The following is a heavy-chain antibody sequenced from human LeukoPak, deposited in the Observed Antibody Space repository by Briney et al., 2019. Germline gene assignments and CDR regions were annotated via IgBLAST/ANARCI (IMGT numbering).Heavy chain of an antibody. CDR1: GFTFSRYY. J-gene: IGHJ4*02. CDR3: ARDRGSGYDPGYFDY. Sequence: PGGSLRLSCAVSGFTFSRYYMSWVRQAPGKGLEWVSIIYSGDNTYYADSVEGRFTISRDNSKNALYLQMNSLRVEDTAVYYCARDRGSGYDPGYFDYWGQGTLVTVSS. CDR2: IYSGDNT. V-gene: IGHV3-66*01. D-gene: IGHD5-12*01.